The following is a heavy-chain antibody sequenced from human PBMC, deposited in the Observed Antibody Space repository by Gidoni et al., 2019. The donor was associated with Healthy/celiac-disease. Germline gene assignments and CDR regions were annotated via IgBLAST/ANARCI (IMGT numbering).Heavy chain of an antibody. V-gene: IGHV4-59*01. J-gene: IGHJ4*02. CDR3: ARVIFWSGYFDY. CDR1: GGSISSYY. CDR2: IYYSGST. D-gene: IGHD3-3*01. Sequence: QVQLQESGPGLVKPSETLSLTCTVPGGSISSYYWSWIRQPPGKGLEWIGYIYYSGSTNYNPSLKSRVTISVDTSKNQFSLKLSSVTAADTAVYYCARVIFWSGYFDYWGQGTLVTVSS.